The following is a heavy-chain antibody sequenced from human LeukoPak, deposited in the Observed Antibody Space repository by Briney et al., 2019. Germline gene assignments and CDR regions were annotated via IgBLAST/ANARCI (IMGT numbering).Heavy chain of an antibody. V-gene: IGHV1-3*01. J-gene: IGHJ6*02. CDR2: INAGNGNT. D-gene: IGHD5-18*01. Sequence: ASVKVSCKASGYTFTSYAMHWVRQAPGQRLEWMGWINAGNGNTKYSQKFQGRVTITRDTSASTAYMELSSLRSEDTAVYYCAIPDGIQLWSDPWYCGMDVWGQGTTVTVSS. CDR3: AIPDGIQLWSDPWYCGMDV. CDR1: GYTFTSYA.